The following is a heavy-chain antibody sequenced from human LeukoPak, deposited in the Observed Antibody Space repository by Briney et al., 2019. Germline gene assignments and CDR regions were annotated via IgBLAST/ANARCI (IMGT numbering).Heavy chain of an antibody. D-gene: IGHD6-19*01. Sequence: SETLSLTCTVSGDSISSYYWSWIRQPPGKGLEWIGYIYYSGSTNYNPSLKSRVTISVDTSKNQFSLKLSSVTAADTAVYYCARVGSGWYVPDYWGRGTLVTVSS. V-gene: IGHV4-59*01. CDR3: ARVGSGWYVPDY. CDR2: IYYSGST. CDR1: GDSISSYY. J-gene: IGHJ4*02.